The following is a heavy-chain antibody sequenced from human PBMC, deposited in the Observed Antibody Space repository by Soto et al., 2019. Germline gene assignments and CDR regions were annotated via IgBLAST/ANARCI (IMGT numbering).Heavy chain of an antibody. CDR2: INPNSGGT. Sequence: GASVKVSCKASGYTFTGYYMHWVRQAPGQGLEWMGWINPNSGGTNYAQKLQGWVTMTRDTSISTAYMELSRLRSDDTAVYYCARDGAQGDAFDIWGQGTMGTVSS. CDR1: GYTFTGYY. CDR3: ARDGAQGDAFDI. J-gene: IGHJ3*02. D-gene: IGHD3-16*01. V-gene: IGHV1-2*04.